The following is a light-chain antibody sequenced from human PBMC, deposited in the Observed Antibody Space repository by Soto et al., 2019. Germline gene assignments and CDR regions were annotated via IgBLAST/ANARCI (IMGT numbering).Light chain of an antibody. J-gene: IGLJ1*01. CDR2: EVT. CDR1: SSDVANSNY. CDR3: SSYTSGGTLAFG. V-gene: IGLV2-14*01. Sequence: LAQPASVSGSPGQSITISCTGTSSDVANSNYVSWYQQHPGKAPKLMIYEVTYRPSGVSNRFSGSKSGNTASLTISGLQAEDEADYYCSSYTSGGTLAFGFGTGTKVTVL.